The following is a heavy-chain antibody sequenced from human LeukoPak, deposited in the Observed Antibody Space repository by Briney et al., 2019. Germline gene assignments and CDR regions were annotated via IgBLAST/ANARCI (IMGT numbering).Heavy chain of an antibody. CDR1: GGSISSSNW. Sequence: SETLSLTCAVSGGSISSSNWWSWVRQPPGKGLEWIGEINHSGSTNYNPSLKSRVTISVDTSKNQFSLKLSSVTAADTAVYYCARGSPYYYDSSGYYWGLSPFDYWGQGTLVTVSS. CDR2: INHSGST. D-gene: IGHD3-22*01. J-gene: IGHJ4*02. CDR3: ARGSPYYYDSSGYYWGLSPFDY. V-gene: IGHV4-4*02.